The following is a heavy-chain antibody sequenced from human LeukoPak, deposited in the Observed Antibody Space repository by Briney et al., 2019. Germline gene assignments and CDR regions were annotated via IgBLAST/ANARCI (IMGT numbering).Heavy chain of an antibody. Sequence: ASETLSLTCAVYGGSFSGYYWSWIRQPPGKGLEWIGEINHSGSTNYNPSLKSRVTISVDTSKNQFSLKLSSVTAADTAVYYCARERTTLYYDSSGYRPKLFGYWGQGTLVTVSS. CDR1: GGSFSGYY. J-gene: IGHJ4*02. V-gene: IGHV4-34*01. CDR3: ARERTTLYYDSSGYRPKLFGY. D-gene: IGHD3-22*01. CDR2: INHSGST.